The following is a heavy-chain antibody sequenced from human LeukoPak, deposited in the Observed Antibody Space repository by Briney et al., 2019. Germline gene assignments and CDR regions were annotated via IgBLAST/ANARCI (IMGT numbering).Heavy chain of an antibody. CDR2: VSHSGSS. D-gene: IGHD3-22*01. V-gene: IGHV4-59*11. CDR1: GGSISSHY. J-gene: IGHJ4*02. Sequence: SETLSLTCSLSGGSISSHYWSWIRQPPGRGLEWIGYVSHSGSSTSNPFLKSRVTLSLDTSKNDFYLKVRSVTAADTAVYYCATSYNDSSGPFDHWGRGTLVTVSS. CDR3: ATSYNDSSGPFDH.